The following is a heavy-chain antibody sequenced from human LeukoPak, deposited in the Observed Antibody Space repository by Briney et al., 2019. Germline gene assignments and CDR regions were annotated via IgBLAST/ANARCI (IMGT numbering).Heavy chain of an antibody. CDR3: ASRISKAGFD. CDR2: IYYSGKT. V-gene: IGHV4-39*07. J-gene: IGHJ4*02. D-gene: IGHD6-13*01. CDR1: GGSISSSTYY. Sequence: SETLSLTCTVSGGSISSSTYYWGWIRQSPGKGLEWIGSIYYSGKTYYNPSLKSRVTMSMDMSKNQFSLKLSSVTAADTAVYYCASRISKAGFDWGQGTQVTVSS.